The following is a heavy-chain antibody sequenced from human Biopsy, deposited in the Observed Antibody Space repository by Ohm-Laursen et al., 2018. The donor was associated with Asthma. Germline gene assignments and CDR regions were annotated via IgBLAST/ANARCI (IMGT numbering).Heavy chain of an antibody. Sequence: SVKVSCKSLGGTFNTYVIGWVRQAPGHGIEWMGGINSVFGTTTYPQKFQDRVTITADDSTSTVYMELSSLRSEDTAVYYCARKAGSCISRTCYSLDFWGQGTLVTVSS. J-gene: IGHJ4*02. V-gene: IGHV1-69*13. CDR1: GGTFNTYV. D-gene: IGHD2-2*01. CDR3: ARKAGSCISRTCYSLDF. CDR2: INSVFGTT.